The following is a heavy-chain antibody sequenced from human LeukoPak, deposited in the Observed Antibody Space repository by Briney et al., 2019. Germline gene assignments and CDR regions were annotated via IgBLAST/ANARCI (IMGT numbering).Heavy chain of an antibody. CDR1: GDTFASYA. Sequence: ASVKVSCKASGDTFASYAMHWVRQAPGQRLEWMGWINAGNGNTKYSQKFQGRVTITRDTSASTVYMELSSLRSEDTAVYYCARRLSDYGDYGTNWFDPWGQGTLVTVSS. CDR2: INAGNGNT. V-gene: IGHV1-3*01. D-gene: IGHD4-17*01. J-gene: IGHJ5*02. CDR3: ARRLSDYGDYGTNWFDP.